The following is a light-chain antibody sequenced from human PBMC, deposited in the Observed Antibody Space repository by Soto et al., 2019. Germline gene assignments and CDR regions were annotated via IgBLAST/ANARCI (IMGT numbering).Light chain of an antibody. CDR2: SNN. CDR3: AAGDDSLNGWV. Sequence: QAVVSQPPSASGTPGQRVTISCSGSSSNLGSNSVNWYQHLPGTAPKLVIYSNNQRHSGVPDRFSASKSGTSASLAISGHQSEDEADYYCAAGDDSLNGWVFGGGTKLTVL. V-gene: IGLV1-44*01. J-gene: IGLJ3*02. CDR1: SSNLGSNS.